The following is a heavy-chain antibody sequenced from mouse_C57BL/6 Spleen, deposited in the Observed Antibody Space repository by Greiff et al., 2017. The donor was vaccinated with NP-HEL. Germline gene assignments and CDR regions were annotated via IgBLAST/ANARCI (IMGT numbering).Heavy chain of an antibody. Sequence: VQLQQSGPELVKPGDSVQISCKASGYSFTGYFMNWVMQSHGKSLEWLGRINPYNGDTFYNQKFKGKATLTVDKSSSTAHMELRSLTSEDSAVYYCARGDYGSSSVDYWGQGTTLTVSS. J-gene: IGHJ2*01. CDR3: ARGDYGSSSVDY. D-gene: IGHD1-1*01. CDR1: GYSFTGYF. CDR2: INPYNGDT. V-gene: IGHV1-20*01.